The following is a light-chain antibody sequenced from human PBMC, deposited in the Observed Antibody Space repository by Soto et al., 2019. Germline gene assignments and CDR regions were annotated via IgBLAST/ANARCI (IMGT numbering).Light chain of an antibody. CDR2: KAS. CDR1: QSISNL. Sequence: DIQMTQYPSTRSASVGERVTISCRANQSISNLLDWYQQKPGKAPKLLIYKASTLKSGVPSRFSGSGSGTEFTLTISSLQPDDFATYYCQHYNSYSEASGQGTKVDI. CDR3: QHYNSYSEA. V-gene: IGKV1-5*03. J-gene: IGKJ1*01.